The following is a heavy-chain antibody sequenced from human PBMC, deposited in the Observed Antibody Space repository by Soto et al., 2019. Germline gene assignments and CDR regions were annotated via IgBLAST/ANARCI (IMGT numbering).Heavy chain of an antibody. CDR2: ISGSGGST. Sequence: GGSLRLSCAASGFTFSSYAMSWVRQAPGKGLEWVSAISGSGGSTYYADSVKGRFTISRDNSENTLYLQMNSLRAEDTAVYYCAKPQLLLWFGELSHLGFDYWGQGTLVTVSS. CDR3: AKPQLLLWFGELSHLGFDY. J-gene: IGHJ4*02. D-gene: IGHD3-10*01. V-gene: IGHV3-23*01. CDR1: GFTFSSYA.